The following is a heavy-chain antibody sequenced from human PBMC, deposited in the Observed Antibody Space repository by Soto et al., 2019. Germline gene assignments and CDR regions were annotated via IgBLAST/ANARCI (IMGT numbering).Heavy chain of an antibody. CDR1: GFTFSSYG. V-gene: IGHV3-33*01. D-gene: IGHD2-2*01. CDR2: IWYDGSNK. Sequence: GGSLRLSCAASGFTFSSYGMHWVRQAPGKGLEWVAVIWYDGSNKYYADSGKGGFTISRDNSKNTLYLQMNSLRAEDTAVYYCARETTAGGVPDGYYYYYMDVWGKGTTVTVSS. J-gene: IGHJ6*03. CDR3: ARETTAGGVPDGYYYYYMDV.